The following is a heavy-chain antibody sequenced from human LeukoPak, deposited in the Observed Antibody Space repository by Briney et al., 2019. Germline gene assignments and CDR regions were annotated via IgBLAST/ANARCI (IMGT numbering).Heavy chain of an antibody. CDR2: IIPDSGVT. Sequence: GASVKVSCKASGYTFTDSYIYWVRQAPGPGLEWMGLIIPDSGVTKYAQKFQGRVAMTRDTSISTAYMELSGLISDDTAVYFCARRSSSSDLDFWGQGTLVTVST. D-gene: IGHD6-6*01. CDR1: GYTFTDSY. V-gene: IGHV1-2*02. CDR3: ARRSSSSDLDF. J-gene: IGHJ4*02.